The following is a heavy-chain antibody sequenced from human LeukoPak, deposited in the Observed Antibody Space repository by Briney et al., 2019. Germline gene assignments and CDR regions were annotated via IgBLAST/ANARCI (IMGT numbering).Heavy chain of an antibody. D-gene: IGHD3-10*01. CDR2: IYYSGST. CDR1: GVSVSGGSYY. J-gene: IGHJ4*02. Sequence: PSETLSLTCTVSGVSVSGGSYYWSWIRQPPGKGLEWIGYIYYSGSTNYNPSLKSRVTLSIDTSKNQFSLKLTSVTAADTAVFYCARPYYYGSGTYRPFDYWGQGTLVTVSA. CDR3: ARPYYYGSGTYRPFDY. V-gene: IGHV4-61*01.